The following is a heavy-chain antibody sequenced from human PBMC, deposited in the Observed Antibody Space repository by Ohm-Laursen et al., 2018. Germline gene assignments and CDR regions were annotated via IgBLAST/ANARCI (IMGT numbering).Heavy chain of an antibody. J-gene: IGHJ4*02. CDR3: AKRTIFGFLPGVYFDY. D-gene: IGHD3-3*01. Sequence: GSLRLSCAASGFTVSSNYMSWVRQAPGKGLEWVSAISGSGGSTYYADSVKGRFTISRDNSKNTLYLQMNSLRAEDTAVYYCAKRTIFGFLPGVYFDYWGQGTLVTVSS. CDR2: ISGSGGST. CDR1: GFTVSSNY. V-gene: IGHV3-23*01.